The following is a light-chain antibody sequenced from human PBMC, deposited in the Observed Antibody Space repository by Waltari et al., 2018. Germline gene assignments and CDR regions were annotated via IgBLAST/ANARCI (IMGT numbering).Light chain of an antibody. CDR1: QSVSRA. CDR2: GAS. Sequence: EIVLTQDPGSLSSLPGERVTLSGRAIQSVSRALAWYQQKPGQAPRLLIFGASNRATGIPDRFSGSGSETDFSLTISRLEPEDFAVYYCQHYVRLPATFGRGTKVEIK. CDR3: QHYVRLPAT. V-gene: IGKV3-20*01. J-gene: IGKJ1*01.